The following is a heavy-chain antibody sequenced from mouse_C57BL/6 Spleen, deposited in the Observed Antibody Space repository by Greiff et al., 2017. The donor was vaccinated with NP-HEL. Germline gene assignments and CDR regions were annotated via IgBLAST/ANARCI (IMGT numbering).Heavy chain of an antibody. D-gene: IGHD2-12*01. CDR3: ASAGRRTPFAY. J-gene: IGHJ3*01. CDR1: GFSLTSYG. V-gene: IGHV2-6*01. CDR2: IWGVGST. Sequence: VQVVESGPGLVAPSQSLSITCTVSGFSLTSYGVDWVRQSPGKGLEWLGVIWGVGSTNYNSALKSRLSISKDNSKSQVFLKMNSLQTDDTAMYYCASAGRRTPFAYWGQGTLVTVSA.